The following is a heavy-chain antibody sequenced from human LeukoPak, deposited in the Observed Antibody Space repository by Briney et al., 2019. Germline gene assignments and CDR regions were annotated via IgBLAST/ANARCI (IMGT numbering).Heavy chain of an antibody. D-gene: IGHD4-17*01. CDR3: LTYRDYGDSYYGMDV. CDR1: GGTFSSYA. J-gene: IGHJ6*02. Sequence: GSPVKVSCKASGGTFSSYAISWVRQAPGQGLEWMGGIIPIFGTANYAQKFQGRVTITADESTSTAYMELSSLRSEDTAVYYCLTYRDYGDSYYGMDVWGQGTTVTVSS. V-gene: IGHV1-69*01. CDR2: IIPIFGTA.